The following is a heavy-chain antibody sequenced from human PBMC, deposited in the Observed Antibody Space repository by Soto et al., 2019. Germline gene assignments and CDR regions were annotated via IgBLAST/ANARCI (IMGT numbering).Heavy chain of an antibody. CDR1: GFTFSSYS. V-gene: IGHV3-48*01. CDR2: ISSSSSTI. J-gene: IGHJ4*02. CDR3: ARDKGRSPLDY. D-gene: IGHD2-15*01. Sequence: EVQLVESGGGLVQPGGSLRLSCAASGFTFSSYSMNWVCQAPGKGLEWVSYISSSSSTIYYADSVKGRFTISRDNAKNSLYLQMNSLRAEDTAVYYCARDKGRSPLDYWGQGTLVTVSS.